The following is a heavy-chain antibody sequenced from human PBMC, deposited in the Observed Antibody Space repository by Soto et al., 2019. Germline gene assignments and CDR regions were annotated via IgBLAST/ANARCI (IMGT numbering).Heavy chain of an antibody. J-gene: IGHJ6*02. CDR3: AKDGAAGSVLDV. CDR1: GFTFSSYS. CDR2: ISSSSSYI. D-gene: IGHD6-13*01. V-gene: IGHV3-21*01. Sequence: PGGSLRLSCAASGFTFSSYSMNWVRQAPGKGLEWVSSISSSSSYIYYADSVKGRFTTSRDNPKNSVYLQLNNLRAEDTAVYYCAKDGAAGSVLDVWGQGTTVTVSS.